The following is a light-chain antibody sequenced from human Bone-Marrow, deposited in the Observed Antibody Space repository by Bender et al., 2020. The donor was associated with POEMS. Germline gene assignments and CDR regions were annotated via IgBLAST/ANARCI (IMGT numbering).Light chain of an antibody. Sequence: QSALTQPASVSGSPGQSITISCTGASSDVGAYNLVSWYQHHPGKPPKLIIYEGSKRPSGVSNRFSASKSGNTASLTISGLQSEDEADYYCSSDTTSRAVVFGGGTKVTVL. CDR1: SSDVGAYNL. V-gene: IGLV2-14*02. J-gene: IGLJ2*01. CDR3: SSDTTSRAVV. CDR2: EGS.